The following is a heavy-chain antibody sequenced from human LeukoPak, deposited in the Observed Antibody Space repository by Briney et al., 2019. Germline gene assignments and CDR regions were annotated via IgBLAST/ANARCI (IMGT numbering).Heavy chain of an antibody. Sequence: GGSLRLSCAASGFTFSSYSMNWVRQAPGKGLEWVSYISSSSSTIYYADSVKGRFTISRDNAKNSLYLQMNSLRAEDTAVYYCAAPSRPGSGWLFDYWGQGTLVTVSS. CDR1: GFTFSSYS. J-gene: IGHJ4*02. D-gene: IGHD6-19*01. CDR2: ISSSSSTI. V-gene: IGHV3-48*01. CDR3: AAPSRPGSGWLFDY.